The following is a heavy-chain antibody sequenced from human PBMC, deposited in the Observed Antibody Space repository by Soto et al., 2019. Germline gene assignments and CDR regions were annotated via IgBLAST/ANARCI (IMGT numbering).Heavy chain of an antibody. CDR3: ARRGCTRTSCYVDNWFDP. CDR2: IYYSGST. Sequence: SETLSLTCTVSGGSIISYYWSWIRQPPGKGLEWIGYIYYSGSTKYNPSLKSRVTISVDTSKNQFSLKLSSVTAADTAVYYCARRGCTRTSCYVDNWFDPWGQGALVTVSS. CDR1: GGSIISYY. V-gene: IGHV4-59*08. J-gene: IGHJ5*02. D-gene: IGHD2-2*01.